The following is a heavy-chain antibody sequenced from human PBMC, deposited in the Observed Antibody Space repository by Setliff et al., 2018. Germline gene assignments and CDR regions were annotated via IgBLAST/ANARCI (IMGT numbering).Heavy chain of an antibody. D-gene: IGHD4-17*01. V-gene: IGHV1-2*06. CDR3: ARDLSTTVMTRSWYYFDY. CDR2: INPNSGGT. J-gene: IGHJ4*02. Sequence: ASVKVSCKASGYTFTGYYMHWVRQAPGQGLEWMGRINPNSGGTNYAQNFQGRVTMTTDTSTSTAYMELGSLRSDDTAMYYCARDLSTTVMTRSWYYFDYWGQGTLVTVSS. CDR1: GYTFTGYY.